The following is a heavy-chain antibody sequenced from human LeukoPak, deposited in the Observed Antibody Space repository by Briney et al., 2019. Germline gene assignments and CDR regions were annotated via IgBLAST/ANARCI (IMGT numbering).Heavy chain of an antibody. Sequence: GGSLRLSGAASGFTFSGSAMHWVRQASGTGLEWVGRIRSKANSYATAYAASVKGRFTISRDDSKNTAYLQMNSLKTEDTAVYYCTRHKERYCSSTSCYRVENYYGMDVWGQGTTVTVSS. CDR1: GFTFSGSA. CDR2: IRSKANSYAT. J-gene: IGHJ6*02. CDR3: TRHKERYCSSTSCYRVENYYGMDV. V-gene: IGHV3-73*01. D-gene: IGHD2-2*02.